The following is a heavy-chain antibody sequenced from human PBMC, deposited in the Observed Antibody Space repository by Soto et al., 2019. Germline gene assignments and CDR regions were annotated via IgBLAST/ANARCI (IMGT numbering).Heavy chain of an antibody. CDR2: IKQDGSEK. CDR3: ASTMLAVKDYSGMDV. CDR1: GFTFSSYW. Sequence: PGGSLRLSCAASGFTFSSYWMSWVRQAPGKGLEWVANIKQDGSEKYYVDSVKGRFTISRDNAKNSLYLQMNSLRAEDTAVYYCASTMLAVKDYSGMDVWGQGTTVTVSS. J-gene: IGHJ6*02. D-gene: IGHD6-19*01. V-gene: IGHV3-7*05.